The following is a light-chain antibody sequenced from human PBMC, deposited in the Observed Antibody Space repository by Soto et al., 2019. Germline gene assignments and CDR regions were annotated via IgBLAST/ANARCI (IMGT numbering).Light chain of an antibody. V-gene: IGLV1-51*01. CDR3: GTWDSSLSDYVV. CDR1: NTNIGYNY. CDR2: DND. Sequence: QSVLTQPPSVSAAPGQKVTISCSGSNTNIGYNYVSWYQHLPGKAPKLLIHDNDQRPSGIPDRFSGSTSGTSATLGITGLQTGDEADYYCGTWDSSLSDYVVFGGGTKLTVL. J-gene: IGLJ3*02.